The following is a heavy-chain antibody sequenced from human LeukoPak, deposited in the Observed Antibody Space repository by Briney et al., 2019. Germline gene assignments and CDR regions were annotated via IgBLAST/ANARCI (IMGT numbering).Heavy chain of an antibody. V-gene: IGHV3-21*01. CDR1: GFTFSSYS. Sequence: GGSLRLSCAASGFTFSSYSMNWVRQAPGKGLEWVSSISSSSSYIYYADSVKGRFTISRDNAKNSLYLQMISLRAEDTAVYYCARSGLGYCSGGSCYDYWGQGTLVTVSS. CDR3: ARSGLGYCSGGSCYDY. D-gene: IGHD2-15*01. J-gene: IGHJ4*02. CDR2: ISSSSSYI.